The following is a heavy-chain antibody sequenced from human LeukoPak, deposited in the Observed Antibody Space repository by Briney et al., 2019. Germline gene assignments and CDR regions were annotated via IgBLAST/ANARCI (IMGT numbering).Heavy chain of an antibody. CDR3: AKDRLRVTGGFDY. V-gene: IGHV3-23*01. J-gene: IGHJ4*02. CDR1: GFTFSSYG. CDR2: ISDSGGST. Sequence: PGGSLRLSCEASGFTFSSYGMSWVRQAPGKGLEWGSSISDSGGSTYYADSVKGRFTISRDNSKNTLYVQMNSLRAEDTAVYYCAKDRLRVTGGFDYWGQGTLVTVSS. D-gene: IGHD2-21*02.